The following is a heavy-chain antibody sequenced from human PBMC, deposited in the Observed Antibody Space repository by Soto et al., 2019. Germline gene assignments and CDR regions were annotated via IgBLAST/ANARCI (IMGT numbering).Heavy chain of an antibody. CDR1: GFTFSSYA. D-gene: IGHD2-15*01. CDR2: ISGSGGST. CDR3: WTVVVVAAKTYYLTA. J-gene: IGHJ6*03. Sequence: GGSLRLSCAASGFTFSSYAMSWVRQAPGKGLEWVSAISGSGGSTYYADSVKGRFTISRDNSKNTLYLQMNSLRAEDTALYNCWTVVVVAAKTYYLTAWGKEPRV. V-gene: IGHV3-23*01.